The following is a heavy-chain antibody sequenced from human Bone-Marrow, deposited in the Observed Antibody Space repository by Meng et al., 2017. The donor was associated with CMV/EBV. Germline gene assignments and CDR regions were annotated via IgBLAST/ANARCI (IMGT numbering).Heavy chain of an antibody. CDR1: GGSCSDYY. V-gene: IGHV4-34*01. Sequence: VYGGSCSDYYWTWIRQTPGKGLEWIGEINHDGNTNYRSSLKSRITISVDTSKNQFSLKVNSVTAADTAKYYCARRSRHNSGWYIDYWSQGTLVTVSS. J-gene: IGHJ4*02. D-gene: IGHD6-19*01. CDR3: ARRSRHNSGWYIDY. CDR2: INHDGNT.